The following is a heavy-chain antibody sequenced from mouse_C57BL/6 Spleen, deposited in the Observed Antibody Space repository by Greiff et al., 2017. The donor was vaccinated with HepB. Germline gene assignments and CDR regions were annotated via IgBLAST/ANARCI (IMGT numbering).Heavy chain of an antibody. CDR3: ARISGVAY. J-gene: IGHJ3*01. CDR2: ISSGSSTI. Sequence: EVKLMESGGGLVKPGGSLKLSCAASGFTFSDYGMHWVRQAPEKGLEWVAYISSGSSTIYYADTLKGRFTISRENAKNTLFLQMTSLRSEDTAMYYCARISGVAYWGQGTLVTVSA. CDR1: GFTFSDYG. V-gene: IGHV5-17*01.